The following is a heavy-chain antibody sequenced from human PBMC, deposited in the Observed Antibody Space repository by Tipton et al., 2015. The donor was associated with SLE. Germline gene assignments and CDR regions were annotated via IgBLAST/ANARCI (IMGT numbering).Heavy chain of an antibody. V-gene: IGHV4-39*02. D-gene: IGHD6-19*01. CDR2: IYYSGNT. Sequence: TLSLTCTVSGGSISSYYWGWIRQPPGKGLEWIGSIYYSGNTYYNPSLKSRVTISVDTSKNHFSLKLSSVTAADTAVYYCARAQKGIAVAGLDYWGQGTLVTVSS. CDR3: ARAQKGIAVAGLDY. CDR1: GGSISSYY. J-gene: IGHJ4*02.